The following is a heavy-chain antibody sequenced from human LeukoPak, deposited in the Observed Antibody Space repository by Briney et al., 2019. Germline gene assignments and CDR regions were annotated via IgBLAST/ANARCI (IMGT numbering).Heavy chain of an antibody. CDR2: IYHSGST. CDR1: GYSISSGYY. CDR3: ASPNGGYSYGLYFDY. V-gene: IGHV4-38-2*02. J-gene: IGHJ4*02. Sequence: SETLSLTCTVSGYSISSGYYWGWIRQPPGKGLEWIGSIYHSGSTYYNPSLKSRVTISVDTSKNQFSLKLSSVTAADTAVYYCASPNGGYSYGLYFDYWGQGTLVTVSS. D-gene: IGHD5-18*01.